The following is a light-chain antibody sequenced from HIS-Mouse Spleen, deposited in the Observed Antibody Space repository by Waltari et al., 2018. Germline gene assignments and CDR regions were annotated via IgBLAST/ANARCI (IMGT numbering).Light chain of an antibody. CDR1: QDISNY. Sequence: DIQMTQSPSSLSASVGDRVPITCQASQDISNYLNWYQQKPGKAPKLLIYDASNLETGVPSRFSGSGSGTDFTFTISSLQPEDIATYYCQQYDNLLLLTFGGGTKVEIK. CDR3: QQYDNLLLLT. J-gene: IGKJ4*01. V-gene: IGKV1-33*01. CDR2: DAS.